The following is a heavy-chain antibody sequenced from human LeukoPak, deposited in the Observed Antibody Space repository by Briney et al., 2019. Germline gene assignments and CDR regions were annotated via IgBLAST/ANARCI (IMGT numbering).Heavy chain of an antibody. D-gene: IGHD5-24*01. CDR2: INPNSGST. Sequence: ASVKVSCKASGYTFTDYYMHWVRQAPGQGLEWMGWINPNSGSTNYAQNFQGRVTMTRDTSISTAYMELSRLRSDDTAVYYCASIGYNHYFDYWGQGTLVTVSS. V-gene: IGHV1-2*02. J-gene: IGHJ4*02. CDR3: ASIGYNHYFDY. CDR1: GYTFTDYY.